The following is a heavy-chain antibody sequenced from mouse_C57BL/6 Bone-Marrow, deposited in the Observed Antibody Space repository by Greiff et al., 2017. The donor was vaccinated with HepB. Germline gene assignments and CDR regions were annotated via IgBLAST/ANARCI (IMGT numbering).Heavy chain of an antibody. D-gene: IGHD2-3*01. Sequence: QVQLQQSGAELVKPGASVKLSCKASGYTFTSYWMHWVKQRPGQGLEWIGMIHPNSGSTNYNEKFKSKATLTVDKSSSTAYMQLSSLTSEDSAVYYCARGGWLLWYFDVWGTETTVTVSS. CDR1: GYTFTSYW. CDR2: IHPNSGST. V-gene: IGHV1-64*01. J-gene: IGHJ1*03. CDR3: ARGGWLLWYFDV.